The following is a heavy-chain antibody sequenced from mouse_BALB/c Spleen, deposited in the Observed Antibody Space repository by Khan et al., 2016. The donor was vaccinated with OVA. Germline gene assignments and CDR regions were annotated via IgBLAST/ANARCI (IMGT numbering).Heavy chain of an antibody. CDR3: ARDGAYYRNDGWFAY. CDR2: INPSSGYT. D-gene: IGHD2-14*01. V-gene: IGHV1-4*01. J-gene: IGHJ3*01. CDR1: GYTFTSYT. Sequence: QVQLQQPGAELARPGASVKMSCKASGYTFTSYTIHWIKQRPGQGLEWIGYINPSSGYTNYNQTFKDKATLTADKSSTTAYMQLSSLTSDDSAVYYCARDGAYYRNDGWFAYWGQGTLVTVSA.